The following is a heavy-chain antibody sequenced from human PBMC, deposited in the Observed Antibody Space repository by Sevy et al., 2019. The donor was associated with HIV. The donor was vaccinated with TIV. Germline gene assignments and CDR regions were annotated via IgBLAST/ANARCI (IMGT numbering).Heavy chain of an antibody. J-gene: IGHJ4*02. CDR3: ARGKSGYGYALNY. CDR2: IHSDDTT. D-gene: IGHD5-18*01. V-gene: IGHV3-66*01. Sequence: GESLKISCAASGFTVNSNYMTWVRQAPGKGLEGVSVIHSDDTTYHADSVKDRFTISSDNFKNTLYLHMSSLRAEDTAVYYCARGKSGYGYALNYWGQGTLVTVSS. CDR1: GFTVNSNY.